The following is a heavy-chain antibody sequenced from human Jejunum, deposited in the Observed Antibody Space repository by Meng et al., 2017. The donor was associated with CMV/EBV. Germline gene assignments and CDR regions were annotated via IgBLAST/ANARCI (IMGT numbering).Heavy chain of an antibody. CDR3: VRGVSPTEWPLEK. D-gene: IGHD3-3*01. CDR2: IHYSEST. Sequence: VSGGSISSFYWGWVRQSPGKGLEWLGYIHYSESTKYNPSLESRVTMSLDRSRNQFSLRLSSVTAADTAVYFCVRGVSPTEWPLEKWGQGTLVTVSS. CDR1: GGSISSFY. J-gene: IGHJ4*02. V-gene: IGHV4-59*01.